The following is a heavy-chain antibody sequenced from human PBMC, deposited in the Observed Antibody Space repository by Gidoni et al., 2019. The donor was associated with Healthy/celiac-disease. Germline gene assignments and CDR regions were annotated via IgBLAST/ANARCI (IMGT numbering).Heavy chain of an antibody. CDR1: GFTCSSYA. D-gene: IGHD3-9*01. J-gene: IGHJ4*02. CDR2: ISYDGSNK. Sequence: QVQLVESGGGVVQPGRSLRLSCAASGFTCSSYAMHWVRQAPGKGLEWVAVISYDGSNKYYADSVKGRFTISRDNSKNTLYLQMNSLRAEDTAVYYCARVAPYDIFDYWGQGTLVTVSS. CDR3: ARVAPYDIFDY. V-gene: IGHV3-30-3*01.